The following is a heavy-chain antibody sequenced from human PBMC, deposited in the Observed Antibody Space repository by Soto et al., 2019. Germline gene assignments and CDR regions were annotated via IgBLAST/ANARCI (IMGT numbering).Heavy chain of an antibody. V-gene: IGHV3-30*18. CDR3: AKDYGDLYYFDY. D-gene: IGHD4-17*01. CDR1: GFTFSSYG. J-gene: IGHJ4*02. CDR2: ISYDGSNK. Sequence: QVQLVESGGGVVQPGRSLRLSCAASGFTFSSYGMHWVRQAPGKGLEWVAVISYDGSNKYYADSVKGRFTISRDNSKNTLYLQMNSLRAEDTAVYYCAKDYGDLYYFDYWGQGTLVTVSS.